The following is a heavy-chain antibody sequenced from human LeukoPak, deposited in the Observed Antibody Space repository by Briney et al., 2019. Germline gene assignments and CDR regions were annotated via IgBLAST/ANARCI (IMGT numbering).Heavy chain of an antibody. D-gene: IGHD2-8*01. CDR2: ISSSDSTT. J-gene: IGHJ4*02. CDR3: ARDFNGVFDY. V-gene: IGHV3-48*03. CDR1: GFTFTNYE. Sequence: GGSLRLSCAASGFTFTNYEMTWVRQAPGKGLEWVSYISSSDSTTYYADSVKGRFTISRDNAKNSLYLQMNSVRAEDTAVYYCARDFNGVFDYWGQGSLVTVSS.